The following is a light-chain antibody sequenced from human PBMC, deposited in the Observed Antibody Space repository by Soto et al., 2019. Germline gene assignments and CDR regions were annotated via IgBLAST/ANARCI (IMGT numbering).Light chain of an antibody. V-gene: IGKV3-20*01. CDR2: AAS. Sequence: EIVLTQSPGTLSLSPGERATLSCRASQTVSSSFLAWYQQIPGQPPMLLIYAASSRATGIPDRFSGSGSGTDFTLTINRLEPEDIAVYYCHQHDSPRPWTFGQGTRVELK. CDR1: QTVSSSF. J-gene: IGKJ1*01. CDR3: HQHDSPRPWT.